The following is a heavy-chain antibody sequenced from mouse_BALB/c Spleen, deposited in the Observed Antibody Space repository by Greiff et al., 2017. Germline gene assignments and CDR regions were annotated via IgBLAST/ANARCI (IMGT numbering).Heavy chain of an antibody. CDR3: NARGNYLYAMDY. V-gene: IGHV14-4*02. J-gene: IGHJ4*01. CDR1: GFNIKDYY. Sequence: EVQLQQSGAELVRSGASVKLSCTASGFNIKDYYMHWVKQRPEQGLEWIGWIDPENGDTEYAPKFQGKATMTADTSSNTAYLQLSSLTSEDTAVDYCNARGNYLYAMDYWGQGTSVTVSS. CDR2: IDPENGDT. D-gene: IGHD2-1*01.